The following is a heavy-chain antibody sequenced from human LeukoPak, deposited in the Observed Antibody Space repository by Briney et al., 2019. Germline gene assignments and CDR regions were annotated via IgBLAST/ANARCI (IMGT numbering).Heavy chain of an antibody. V-gene: IGHV3-48*01. CDR2: ISSSSSTI. CDR3: ARVRRDTAMVYSDAFDI. CDR1: GFTFSSYS. J-gene: IGHJ3*02. D-gene: IGHD5-18*01. Sequence: GGSLRLSCAASGFTFSSYSMNWVRQAPGKGLEWVSYISSSSSTIYYADSVKGRFTISRDNAKNSLYLQMDSLRAEDTAVYYCARVRRDTAMVYSDAFDIWGQGTMVTVSS.